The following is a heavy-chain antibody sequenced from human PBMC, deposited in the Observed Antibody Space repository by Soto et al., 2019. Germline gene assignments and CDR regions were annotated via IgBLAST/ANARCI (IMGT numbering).Heavy chain of an antibody. D-gene: IGHD2-8*01. CDR1: GFSFSDHY. Sequence: GGSLRLSCAASGFSFSDHYMDWVRQAPGKGLEWVGRARNKVSGYTTAYAASVKGRFTISRDDSKNSLFLQMNSLKTEDTAVYFSARLMGTSFDLWGQGTPVTVSS. CDR3: ARLMGTSFDL. CDR2: ARNKVSGYTT. V-gene: IGHV3-72*01. J-gene: IGHJ5*02.